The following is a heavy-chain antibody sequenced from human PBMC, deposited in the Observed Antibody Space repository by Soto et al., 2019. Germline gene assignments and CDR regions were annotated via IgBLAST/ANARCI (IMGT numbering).Heavy chain of an antibody. J-gene: IGHJ4*02. CDR2: ISGSGGST. CDR1: GFTFSSYA. V-gene: IGHV3-23*01. CDR3: AKDVAQVGFGELFSDY. D-gene: IGHD3-10*01. Sequence: GGSLRLSCAASGFTFSSYAMSWVRQAPGKGLEWVSAISGSGGSTYYADSVKGRFTISRDNSKNTLYLQMNSLRAEDTAVYYRAKDVAQVGFGELFSDYWGQGTLVTVSS.